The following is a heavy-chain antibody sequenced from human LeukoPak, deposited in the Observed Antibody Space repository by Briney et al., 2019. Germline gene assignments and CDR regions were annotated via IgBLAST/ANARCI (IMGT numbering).Heavy chain of an antibody. J-gene: IGHJ6*04. CDR1: GGSISSNC. CDR3: ARDLSSSSSMDV. Sequence: KPSETLSLTCTVSGGSISSNCWNWIRQPPGKGLEWIAYIYYSGSTNHNPSLKSRVTISVDTSKNQFSLKLSSVTAADTAVYYCARDLSSSSSMDVWGKGTTVTVSS. V-gene: IGHV4-59*01. CDR2: IYYSGST. D-gene: IGHD6-6*01.